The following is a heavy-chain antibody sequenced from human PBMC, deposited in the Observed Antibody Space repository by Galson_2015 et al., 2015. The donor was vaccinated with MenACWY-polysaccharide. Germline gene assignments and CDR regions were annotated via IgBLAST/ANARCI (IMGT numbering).Heavy chain of an antibody. CDR3: ARECVRCYWFDP. D-gene: IGHD2-8*01. V-gene: IGHV1-46*03. Sequence: SVKVSCKASGYTFTSYHIHWVRQAPGQGLEWVGIINPSDGSTVYAQNFQGRVTMTSDTSTSTVFMELSSLRSEDTAVYYCARECVRCYWFDPWGQGTLVTVSS. J-gene: IGHJ5*02. CDR1: GYTFTSYH. CDR2: INPSDGST.